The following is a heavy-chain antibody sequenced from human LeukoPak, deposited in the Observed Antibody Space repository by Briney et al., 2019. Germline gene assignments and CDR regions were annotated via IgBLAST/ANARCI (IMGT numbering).Heavy chain of an antibody. Sequence: PGGSLRLSCAASGFTFSDYYMSWVRQAPGKGLEWVSFLSGSGEIIYHADSVKGRFTISRDNAKNSLYLQMNSLRAEDTAVYHCARAGQNNWFDPWGQGTLVTVSS. CDR1: GFTFSDYY. CDR3: ARAGQNNWFDP. J-gene: IGHJ5*02. V-gene: IGHV3-11*01. CDR2: LSGSGEII.